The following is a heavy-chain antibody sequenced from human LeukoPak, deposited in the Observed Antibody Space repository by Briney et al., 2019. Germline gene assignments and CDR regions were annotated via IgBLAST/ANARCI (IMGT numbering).Heavy chain of an antibody. J-gene: IGHJ4*02. CDR1: GFTFSSYA. CDR2: IYSGGTT. V-gene: IGHV3-66*01. CDR3: ARDEFRGYFDY. D-gene: IGHD3-10*01. Sequence: GGSLRLSCAASGFTFSSYAMSWVRQAPGKGLEWVSAIYSGGTTYYADSVKGRFTISRDTSKNTLYLQMNRLRAEDTAVYYCARDEFRGYFDYWGQGTLVTVSS.